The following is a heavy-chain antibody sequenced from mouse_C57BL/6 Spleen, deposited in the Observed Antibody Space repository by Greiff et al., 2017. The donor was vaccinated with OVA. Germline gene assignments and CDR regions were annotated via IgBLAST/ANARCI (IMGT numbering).Heavy chain of an antibody. CDR2: IRSKSNNYAT. CDR1: GFSFNTYA. V-gene: IGHV10-1*01. D-gene: IGHD2-3*01. CDR3: VRDGWGGFDY. Sequence: EVKLVESGGGLVQPKGSLKLSCAASGFSFNTYAMNWVRQAPGKGLEWVARIRSKSNNYATYYADSVKDRFTISRDDSESMLYLQMNNLKTEDTAMYYCVRDGWGGFDYWGQGTTLTVSS. J-gene: IGHJ2*01.